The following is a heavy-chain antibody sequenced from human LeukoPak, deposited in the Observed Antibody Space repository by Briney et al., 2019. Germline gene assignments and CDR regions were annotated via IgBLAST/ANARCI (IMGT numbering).Heavy chain of an antibody. CDR3: AAVKSGSGTGVWFDP. D-gene: IGHD3-10*01. CDR2: IVVGSGNT. J-gene: IGHJ5*02. Sequence: ASVKVSCKASGFTFTSSAVQWVRQARGQRLEWIGWIVVGSGNTNYGQKFQERVTITRDMSISTAYMELSSLRSEDTAVYYCAAVKSGSGTGVWFDPWGQGTLVTVSS. V-gene: IGHV1-58*01. CDR1: GFTFTSSA.